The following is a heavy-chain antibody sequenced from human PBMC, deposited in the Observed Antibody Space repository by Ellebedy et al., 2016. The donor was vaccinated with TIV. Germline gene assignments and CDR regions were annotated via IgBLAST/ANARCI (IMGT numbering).Heavy chain of an antibody. J-gene: IGHJ5*02. Sequence: GGSLRLSCAASGFIFSDYYMNWIRQAPGKGLEWVSYISSGGGTISYADSVKGRFTISRDNAKNLVFLQRNSLRDEDTAVYYCARDARFIDQQHNWFDPWGQGALVTISS. CDR3: ARDARFIDQQHNWFDP. D-gene: IGHD6-13*01. CDR1: GFIFSDYY. V-gene: IGHV3-11*01. CDR2: ISSGGGTI.